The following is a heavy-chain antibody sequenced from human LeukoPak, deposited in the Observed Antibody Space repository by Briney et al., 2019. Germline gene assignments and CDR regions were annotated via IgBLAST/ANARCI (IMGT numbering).Heavy chain of an antibody. D-gene: IGHD3-10*01. CDR1: GFTFSNAY. CDR3: TTDDYYYGSGSYCPLGSY. J-gene: IGHJ4*02. V-gene: IGHV3-15*01. Sequence: PGGSLRLSYAASGFTFSNAYMSWVRQAPGKGLEWVGRIKSKTEGGKIDYAAPVKGRFTISRDDSRNTLYLQMNSLKTEDTAVYYCTTDDYYYGSGSYCPLGSYWGQGTLVTVSS. CDR2: IKSKTEGGKI.